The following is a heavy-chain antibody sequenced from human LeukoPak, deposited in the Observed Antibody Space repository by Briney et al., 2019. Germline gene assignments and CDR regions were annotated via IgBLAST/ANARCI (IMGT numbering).Heavy chain of an antibody. CDR1: GYTFSGYY. CDR3: ARAVTLKAVAGEYFDY. V-gene: IGHV1-2*02. J-gene: IGHJ4*02. D-gene: IGHD6-19*01. CDR2: INPNSGGT. Sequence: GASVKVSCKASGYTFSGYYIHWVRQAPGQGLEWMGWINPNSGGTNYAQRFQGRVTMTRDTSISTAYMDLSRLRTDDTAAYYCARAVTLKAVAGEYFDYWGQGTLVTVSS.